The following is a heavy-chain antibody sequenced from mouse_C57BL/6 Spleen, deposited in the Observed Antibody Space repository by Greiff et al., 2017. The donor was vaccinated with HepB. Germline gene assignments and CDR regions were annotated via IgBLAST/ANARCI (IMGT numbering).Heavy chain of an antibody. CDR1: GYTFTSYG. J-gene: IGHJ3*01. Sequence: VQLQQSGAELARPGASVKLSCKASGYTFTSYGISWVKQRTGQGLEWIGEIYPRSGNTYYNEKLKGKATLTADKSSSTAYMELRSLTSEDSAVYFCARNGYYSHFAYWGQGTLVTVSA. CDR2: IYPRSGNT. CDR3: ARNGYYSHFAY. D-gene: IGHD2-3*01. V-gene: IGHV1-81*01.